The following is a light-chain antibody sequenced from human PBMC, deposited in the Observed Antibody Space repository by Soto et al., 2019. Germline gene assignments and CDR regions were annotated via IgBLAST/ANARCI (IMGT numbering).Light chain of an antibody. J-gene: IGKJ3*01. CDR3: QHYGRSPGLFT. V-gene: IGKV3-20*01. CDR2: DAS. CDR1: QSVSNTY. Sequence: EIVLTQSPGTLSLSPGERATLSCRASQSVSNTYLAWYQQKPGQAPRLLIYDASSSATGIPDRFSGSGSGTDFTLTISRLQPEDFAVYYCQHYGRSPGLFTFGPGTKVDIK.